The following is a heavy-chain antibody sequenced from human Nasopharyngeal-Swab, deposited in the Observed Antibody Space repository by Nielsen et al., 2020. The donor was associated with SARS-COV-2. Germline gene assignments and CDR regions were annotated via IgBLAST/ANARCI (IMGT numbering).Heavy chain of an antibody. CDR2: ISAYNGNT. CDR1: AYTFTSYG. J-gene: IGHJ4*02. D-gene: IGHD5-12*01. Sequence: ASVKVSCKASAYTFTSYGISWVRQAPGQGLDWMGWISAYNGNTNYAQKFQGRVAMTTDTSTSTAYMALRSLRSEDTAVYYCASLAGGEELYSGYDSDYWGQGTLVTVSS. CDR3: ASLAGGEELYSGYDSDY. V-gene: IGHV1-18*01.